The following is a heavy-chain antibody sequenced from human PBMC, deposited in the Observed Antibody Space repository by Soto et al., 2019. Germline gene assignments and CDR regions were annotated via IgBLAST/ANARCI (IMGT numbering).Heavy chain of an antibody. Sequence: QVQLVQSGAELKKPGSSVQVSCKASGGTFSSHAISWVRQSPGQVLEWMGGIIPIFGSAIYAQNFQGRVAITAYHSTSTAYRELSSLRYEDPAIYFGERDSHPPDYSGDIMRWDVCGHGTTVTVSS. D-gene: IGHD4-4*01. V-gene: IGHV1-69*01. CDR2: IIPIFGSA. CDR3: ERDSHPPDYSGDIMRWDV. CDR1: GGTFSSHA. J-gene: IGHJ6*01.